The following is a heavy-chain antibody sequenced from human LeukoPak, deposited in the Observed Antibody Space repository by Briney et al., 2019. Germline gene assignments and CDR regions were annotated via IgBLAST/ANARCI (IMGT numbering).Heavy chain of an antibody. CDR3: ARDYYDSSGLDY. D-gene: IGHD3-22*01. V-gene: IGHV1-18*01. Sequence: ASVKVSCKPSGYIFIRYSISWLRQAPGQGPEWMGWISTYNGVTNYAQKLQGRVTMTTDTSTSTAYMELRSLRSDDTAVYYCARDYYDSSGLDYWGQGTLVTVSS. CDR1: GYIFIRYS. CDR2: ISTYNGVT. J-gene: IGHJ4*02.